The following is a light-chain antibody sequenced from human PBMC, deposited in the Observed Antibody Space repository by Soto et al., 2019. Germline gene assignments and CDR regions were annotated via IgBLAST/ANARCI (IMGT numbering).Light chain of an antibody. J-gene: IGLJ1*01. Sequence: QSALTQPASVSGSPGQSITISCTGTSSDVGGYNYVSWYQQHPGTVPKLVIYDVSNRPSGVYNRFSGSKSGNTASLTISGLQAEDEADYYCSSYTSSSTHGFGSGTKVTVL. CDR3: SSYTSSSTHG. CDR2: DVS. CDR1: SSDVGGYNY. V-gene: IGLV2-14*01.